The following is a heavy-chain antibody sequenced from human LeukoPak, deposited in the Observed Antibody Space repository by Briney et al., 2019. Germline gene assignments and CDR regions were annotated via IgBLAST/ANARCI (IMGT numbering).Heavy chain of an antibody. CDR3: ARHPYSSGWYFVL. D-gene: IGHD6-19*01. J-gene: IGHJ4*02. CDR2: ISSSGSTI. V-gene: IGHV3-11*01. CDR1: GFTFSDYY. Sequence: GGSLRLSCAASGFTFSDYYMSWIRQAPGKGLEWVSYISSSGSTIYYADSVKGRFTISRDNAKNSLYLQMNSLGAEDTAVYYCARHPYSSGWYFVLWGQGTLVTVSS.